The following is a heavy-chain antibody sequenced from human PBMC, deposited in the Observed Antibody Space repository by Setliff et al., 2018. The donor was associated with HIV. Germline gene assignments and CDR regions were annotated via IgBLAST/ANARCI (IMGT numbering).Heavy chain of an antibody. CDR3: AREGPGPQFYGSSGYPYYFDY. CDR2: INYSGST. D-gene: IGHD3-22*01. V-gene: IGHV4-59*11. CDR1: GGSISSHY. Sequence: PSETLSLTCTASGGSISSHYWNWIRRPPGKGLEWIGSINYSGSTNYDPSLKGRVTISVDTSKNQFSLKLRSVTAADTAVYYCAREGPGPQFYGSSGYPYYFDYWGQGTLVTVSS. J-gene: IGHJ4*02.